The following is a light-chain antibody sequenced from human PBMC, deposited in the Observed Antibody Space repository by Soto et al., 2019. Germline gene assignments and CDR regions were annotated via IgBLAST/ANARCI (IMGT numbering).Light chain of an antibody. CDR1: QSVSSN. CDR3: QHYNNWPAWT. V-gene: IGKV3-15*01. J-gene: IGKJ1*01. Sequence: EIVMTQSAASLSLSPGERATLSCRASQSVSSNLAWYQQKPGQAPRLLIYGASTRATGLPARFSGSGSGTEFTLTISSLQSEDFAVYYCQHYNNWPAWTFGQGTKV. CDR2: GAS.